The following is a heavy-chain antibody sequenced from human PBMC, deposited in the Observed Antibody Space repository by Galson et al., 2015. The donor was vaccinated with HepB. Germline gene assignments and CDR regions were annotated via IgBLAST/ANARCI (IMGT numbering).Heavy chain of an antibody. CDR2: ISYDGSNK. CDR1: GFTFSSYA. D-gene: IGHD5-18*01. V-gene: IGHV3-30*04. CDR3: ARPDYSYGSPDY. Sequence: SLRLSCAASGFTFSSYAMHWVRQAPGKGLEWVAVISYDGSNKYYADSVKGRFTISRDNSKNTLYLQMNSLRAEDTAVYYCARPDYSYGSPDYWGQGTLVTVSS. J-gene: IGHJ4*02.